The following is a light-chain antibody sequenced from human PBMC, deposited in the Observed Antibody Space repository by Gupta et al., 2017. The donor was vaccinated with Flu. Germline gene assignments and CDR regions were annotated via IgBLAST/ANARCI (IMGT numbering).Light chain of an antibody. CDR2: GAY. V-gene: IGKV3-15*01. CDR1: QNIKDR. J-gene: IGKJ4*01. Sequence: GERATLSCRASQNIKDRLAWYQQKPGQAPRLLIYGAYTRATGIPARFSGSGSGTEFTLNISSLQSEDFAVYYCQQYDSWVVTFGGGTKVEIK. CDR3: QQYDSWVVT.